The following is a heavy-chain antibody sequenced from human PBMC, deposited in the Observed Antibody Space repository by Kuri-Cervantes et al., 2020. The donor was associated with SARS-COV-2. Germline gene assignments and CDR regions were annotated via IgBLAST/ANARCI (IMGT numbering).Heavy chain of an antibody. J-gene: IGHJ3*02. CDR2: IKQDGSEK. CDR1: GFTFSSYW. V-gene: IGHV3-7*04. D-gene: IGHD5-24*01. CDR3: AREEWLHIHDAFDI. Sequence: GGSLRLSCAASGFTFSSYWMSWVRQAPGEGLEWVANIKQDGSEKYYVDSVKGRFTISRDNAKNSLYQQMNSLRAEDTAVYYCAREEWLHIHDAFDIWGQGTMVTVSS.